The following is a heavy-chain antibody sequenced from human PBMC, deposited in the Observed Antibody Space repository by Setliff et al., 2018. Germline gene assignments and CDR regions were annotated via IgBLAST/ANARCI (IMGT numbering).Heavy chain of an antibody. Sequence: PSETLSLTCAVSGGSLSGHYWTWIRQTPEKGLEWIGEINHRGSTNYNPSLKSRVTISIDTSKDQFSLKLISMTAADTAVYYCARGRNIAARLLDSWGQGTLVTVSS. CDR3: ARGRNIAARLLDS. J-gene: IGHJ4*02. CDR1: GGSLSGHY. V-gene: IGHV4-34*01. CDR2: INHRGST. D-gene: IGHD6-6*01.